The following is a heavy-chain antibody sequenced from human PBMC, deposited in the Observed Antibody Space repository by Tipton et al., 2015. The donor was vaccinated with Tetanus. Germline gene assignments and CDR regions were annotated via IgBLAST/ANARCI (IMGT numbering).Heavy chain of an antibody. CDR1: GFTFSSYA. J-gene: IGHJ4*02. V-gene: IGHV3-23*01. CDR3: AKKLGGVNPFEY. Sequence: SLRLSCAASGFTFSSYAMSWVRQAPGKGLEWVSTISGSGVSTYYADSVKGRFTISRDNSKNTLSLQMNSLRAEDTAVYYCAKKLGGVNPFEYWDQGTLVSVSS. CDR2: ISGSGVST. D-gene: IGHD3-16*01.